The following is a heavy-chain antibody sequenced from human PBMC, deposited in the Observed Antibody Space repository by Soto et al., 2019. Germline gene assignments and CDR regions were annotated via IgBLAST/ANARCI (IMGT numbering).Heavy chain of an antibody. CDR3: ARHKGDYSSSPLGV. Sequence: PSETLSLTCTVSGGSISSHYWSWIRQPPGKGLEWIGNIYYTGSTNYNPSLRSRVTISVDTSKNQFSLKLSSVTAADTAVYYCARHKGDYSSSPLGVWGKGTTVTVSS. J-gene: IGHJ6*04. CDR2: IYYTGST. D-gene: IGHD6-6*01. CDR1: GGSISSHY. V-gene: IGHV4-59*08.